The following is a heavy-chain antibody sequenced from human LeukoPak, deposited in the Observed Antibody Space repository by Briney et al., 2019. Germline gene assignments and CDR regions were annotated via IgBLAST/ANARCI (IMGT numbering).Heavy chain of an antibody. J-gene: IGHJ3*02. CDR3: ARERSSGWYFAFDI. CDR1: GASLSSGSYY. Sequence: SETLSLTCTVSGASLSSGSYYWGWIRQPAGKGLEWTRRIYTSGSTNYNPSLKSRVTISVATSKNQFSLKLSSVTAADTAVYYCARERSSGWYFAFDIWGQGTMVTVSS. V-gene: IGHV4-61*02. CDR2: IYTSGST. D-gene: IGHD6-19*01.